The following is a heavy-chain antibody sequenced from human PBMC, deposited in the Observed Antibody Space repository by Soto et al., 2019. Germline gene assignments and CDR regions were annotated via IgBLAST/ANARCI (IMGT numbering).Heavy chain of an antibody. CDR1: GGSFSGYY. D-gene: IGHD3-10*01. Sequence: QVQLQQWGAGLLKPSETLSLTCAVYGGSFSGYYWSWIRQPPGKGLEWIGEINHSGSTNYNPSLKSRVTISVDTSKNQVSLKLSSVTAADTAVYYCARVSGIYHYGMDVWGQGTTVTVSS. V-gene: IGHV4-34*01. CDR2: INHSGST. J-gene: IGHJ6*02. CDR3: ARVSGIYHYGMDV.